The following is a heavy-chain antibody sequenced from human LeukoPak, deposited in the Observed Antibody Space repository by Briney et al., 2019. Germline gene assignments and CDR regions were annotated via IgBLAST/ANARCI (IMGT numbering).Heavy chain of an antibody. V-gene: IGHV1-69*05. J-gene: IGHJ4*02. Sequence: GASVKVSCKASGGTFSSYAISWVRQAPGQGLEWMGGIIPIFGTANYAQKFQGRVTITRDTSASTAYMELSSLRSEDTAVYYCARVRGIAARGYYFDYWGQGTLVTVSS. CDR3: ARVRGIAARGYYFDY. CDR1: GGTFSSYA. D-gene: IGHD6-6*01. CDR2: IIPIFGTA.